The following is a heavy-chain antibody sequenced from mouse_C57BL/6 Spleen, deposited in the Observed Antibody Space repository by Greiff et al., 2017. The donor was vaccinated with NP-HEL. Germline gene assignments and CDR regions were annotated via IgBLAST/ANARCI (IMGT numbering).Heavy chain of an antibody. CDR2: IHPGSGST. D-gene: IGHD2-3*01. CDR1: GYTFTSYW. V-gene: IGHV1-55*01. CDR3: ALYNGCHMDY. Sequence: QVQLQQPGAELVKPGASVKMSCKASGYTFTSYWITWVKQRPGQGLEWIGDIHPGSGSTNYNEKFKSKATRTVDKSSSTAYMQLSSLTSEDAAVYYCALYNGCHMDYWGQGTSVTVSS. J-gene: IGHJ4*01.